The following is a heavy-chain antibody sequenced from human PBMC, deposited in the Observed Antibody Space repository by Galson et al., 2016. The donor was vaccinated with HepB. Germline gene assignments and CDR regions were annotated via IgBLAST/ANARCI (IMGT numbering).Heavy chain of an antibody. V-gene: IGHV1-2*02. J-gene: IGHJ4*02. D-gene: IGHD3-16*01. CDR3: ATLYYVDFVLDH. CDR1: GYDFTDYY. CDR2: MNPDTGVT. Sequence: SVKVSCKASGYDFTDYYIHWVRQAPGKGLEWMGWMNPDTGVTKFEEEFRGRITMTRDTTISTAYLELSSLRGDDTALYYCATLYYVDFVLDHGGPVTLVTVSS.